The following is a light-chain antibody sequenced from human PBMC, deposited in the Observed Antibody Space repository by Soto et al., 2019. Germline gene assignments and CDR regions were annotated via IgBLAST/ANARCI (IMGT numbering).Light chain of an antibody. CDR1: QSVSSY. V-gene: IGKV3-11*01. CDR2: DAS. CDR3: QQRSNWPPL. Sequence: EIVLTQPPATLSLSPGERATLSCRASQSVSSYLAWYQQKPGQAPRLLIYDASNRATGIPARFSGSGSGTDFTLTISSLEPEDFAVYYCQQRSNWPPLFGGGTKVDIK. J-gene: IGKJ4*01.